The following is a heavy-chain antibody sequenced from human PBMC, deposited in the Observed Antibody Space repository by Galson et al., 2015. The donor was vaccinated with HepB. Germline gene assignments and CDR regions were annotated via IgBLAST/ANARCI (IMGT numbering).Heavy chain of an antibody. CDR1: GFTFINAW. CDR3: TTGGAAHWGRDFDY. Sequence: SLRLSCAASGFTFINAWMSWVRQAPGKGLEWVGRIKSAVDGGTTDYAAPVKGRFTISRDDSKDTLYLQMNSLKTEDTAVYYCTTGGAAHWGRDFDYWGQGTLVTVSS. V-gene: IGHV3-15*01. J-gene: IGHJ4*02. CDR2: IKSAVDGGTT. D-gene: IGHD7-27*01.